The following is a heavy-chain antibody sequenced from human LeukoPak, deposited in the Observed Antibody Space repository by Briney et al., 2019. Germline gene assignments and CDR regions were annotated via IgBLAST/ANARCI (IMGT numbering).Heavy chain of an antibody. V-gene: IGHV4-34*01. J-gene: IGHJ2*01. CDR2: IHYTGAT. D-gene: IGHD7-27*01. Sequence: SAETLSLTCAVYGGTFRGYYWSWIRQPPGKGLEWIGEIHYTGATNYKPSLKSRVTISGDPSKNQVSLRVYSVTAADTAVYYCARGDLGPYYFDLWGRGTLVTVSS. CDR3: ARGDLGPYYFDL. CDR1: GGTFRGYY.